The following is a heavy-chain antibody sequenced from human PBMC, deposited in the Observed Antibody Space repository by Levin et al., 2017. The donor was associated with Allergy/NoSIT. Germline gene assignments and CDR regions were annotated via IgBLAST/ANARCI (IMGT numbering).Heavy chain of an antibody. CDR3: AKAAEYGAVAPGY. V-gene: IGHV3-11*05. J-gene: IGHJ4*02. Sequence: PGESLKISCAASGFTFSDYYMSWIRQTPGKGLEWVSSISSSSSYTNYADSVKGRFTISRDNAKNSLYLQMSSLRVEDTAFYYCAKAAEYGAVAPGYWGQGTLVTVS. CDR2: ISSSSSYT. CDR1: GFTFSDYY. D-gene: IGHD4-17*01.